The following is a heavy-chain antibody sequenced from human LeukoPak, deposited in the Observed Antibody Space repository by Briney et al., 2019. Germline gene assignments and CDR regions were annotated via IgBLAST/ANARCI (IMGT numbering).Heavy chain of an antibody. CDR3: ATGRVGSESGYYFDY. CDR1: GGSFSGYY. J-gene: IGHJ4*02. V-gene: IGHV4-34*01. D-gene: IGHD3-10*01. Sequence: SETLSLTCAVYGGSFSGYYWSWIRQPPGKGLEWIGEINHSGSTNYNPSLKSRVTISVDTSKNQFSLKLSSVTAADTAVYYCATGRVGSESGYYFDYWGQGTLVTVPS. CDR2: INHSGST.